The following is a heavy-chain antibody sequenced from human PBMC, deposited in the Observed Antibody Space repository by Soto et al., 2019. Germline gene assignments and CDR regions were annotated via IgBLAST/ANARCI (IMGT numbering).Heavy chain of an antibody. V-gene: IGHV4-4*02. Sequence: ETLSLTCAVSGGSISSSNWWSWVRQPPGKGLEWIGEIYHSGSTNYNPSLKSRVTISVDKSKNQFSLKLSSVTAADTAVYYCARGRDKEYWFPYFDYWGQGTLVTVSS. CDR3: ARGRDKEYWFPYFDY. CDR2: IYHSGST. CDR1: GGSISSSNW. J-gene: IGHJ4*02. D-gene: IGHD2-8*02.